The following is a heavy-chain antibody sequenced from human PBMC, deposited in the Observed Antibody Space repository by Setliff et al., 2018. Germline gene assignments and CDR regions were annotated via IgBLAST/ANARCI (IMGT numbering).Heavy chain of an antibody. Sequence: PSETLSLTCTVSGGSISSGSYYWSWIRQPPGKGLEWIGESNHSGSTNYNPFLKSRVTISVDTSKNQYSLTLTSVTAADTAVYYCARLIAAAGSRAFDIWGQGTMVTVSS. J-gene: IGHJ3*02. CDR2: SNHSGST. CDR1: GGSISSGSYY. D-gene: IGHD6-13*01. V-gene: IGHV4-39*07. CDR3: ARLIAAAGSRAFDI.